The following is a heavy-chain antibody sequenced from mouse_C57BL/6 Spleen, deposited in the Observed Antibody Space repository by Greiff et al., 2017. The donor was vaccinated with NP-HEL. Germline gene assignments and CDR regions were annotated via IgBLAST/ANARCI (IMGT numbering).Heavy chain of an antibody. V-gene: IGHV5-17*01. CDR1: GFTFSDYG. CDR2: ISSGSSTI. Sequence: EVKLVESGGGLVKPGGSLKLSCAASGFTFSDYGMHWVRQAPEKGLEWVAYISSGSSTIYYAATVKGRFTISRDNAKNTLFLQMTSLRSEDTAMYYCARHYGTPFDYWGQGTTLTVSS. J-gene: IGHJ2*01. D-gene: IGHD1-1*01. CDR3: ARHYGTPFDY.